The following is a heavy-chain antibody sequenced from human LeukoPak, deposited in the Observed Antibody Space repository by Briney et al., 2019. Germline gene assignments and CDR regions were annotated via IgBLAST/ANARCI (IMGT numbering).Heavy chain of an antibody. J-gene: IGHJ6*03. CDR2: ISVFYGHT. CDR3: VREVSAANAGYMDV. CDR1: GYTFTNYG. D-gene: IGHD6-13*01. Sequence: ASVKVSCKASGYTFTNYGISWVRQAPGQGLEWMGWISVFYGHTNYSQNFQGRLTMTTHTSTSTAYLELRSLRSDDTAVYYCVREVSAANAGYMDVWGTGTTVTISS. V-gene: IGHV1-18*01.